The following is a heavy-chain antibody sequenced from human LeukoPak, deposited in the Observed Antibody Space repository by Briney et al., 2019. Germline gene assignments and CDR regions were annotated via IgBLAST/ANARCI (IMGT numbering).Heavy chain of an antibody. J-gene: IGHJ4*02. CDR2: ISTSGRTI. CDR1: GFTFSSYE. V-gene: IGHV3-48*03. Sequence: GGSLRLSCAASGFTFSSYEMNCVRQAPGKGLEWVLYISTSGRTIYYADSVRGRFTISRDNAKNSLYLQMNSLRAEDMAVYYCARESPDYVWGSSDFDSWGQGTLVTVSS. CDR3: ARESPDYVWGSSDFDS. D-gene: IGHD3-16*01.